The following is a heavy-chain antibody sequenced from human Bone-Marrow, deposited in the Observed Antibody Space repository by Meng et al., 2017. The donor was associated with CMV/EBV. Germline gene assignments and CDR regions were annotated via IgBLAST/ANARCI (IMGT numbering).Heavy chain of an antibody. CDR1: GYTFTSYG. Sequence: ASVKVSCKASGYTFTSYGISWVRQAPGQGLEWMGWISAYNGNTNYAQKLQGRVTMTTDTSTSTAYMELRSLRSDDAAVYYCARAARPRFRFDPWGQGTLVTVSS. D-gene: IGHD6-6*01. CDR2: ISAYNGNT. V-gene: IGHV1-18*01. CDR3: ARAARPRFRFDP. J-gene: IGHJ5*02.